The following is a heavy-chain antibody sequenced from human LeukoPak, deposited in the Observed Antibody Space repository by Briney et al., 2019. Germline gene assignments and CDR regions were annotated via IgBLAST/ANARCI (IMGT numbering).Heavy chain of an antibody. J-gene: IGHJ4*02. V-gene: IGHV3-21*01. D-gene: IGHD3-22*01. CDR3: ARGGSGYYYPQT. Sequence: MPGGSLRLSCAASGFTFSSYSMNWVRQAPGKGLEWVSSISSSSSYIYYADSVKGRFTISRDNAKNSLYLQMNSLRAEDTAVYYCARGGSGYYYPQTWGQGTLVTVSS. CDR2: ISSSSSYI. CDR1: GFTFSSYS.